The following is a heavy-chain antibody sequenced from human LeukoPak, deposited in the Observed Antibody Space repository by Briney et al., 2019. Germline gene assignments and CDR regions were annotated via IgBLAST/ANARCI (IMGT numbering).Heavy chain of an antibody. J-gene: IGHJ4*02. CDR3: AKGSHYYDSGGYYIEY. V-gene: IGHV3-30*18. CDR2: ISYDGSNQ. CDR1: GFTFSSYG. Sequence: PGGSLRLSCAASGFTFSSYGMHWVRQAPGKGPEWVAVISYDGSNQYYAVSVKGRFTISRDNSKNTLYLQMNSLRPDDTAVYFCAKGSHYYDSGGYYIEYWGQGTLVAVSS. D-gene: IGHD3-22*01.